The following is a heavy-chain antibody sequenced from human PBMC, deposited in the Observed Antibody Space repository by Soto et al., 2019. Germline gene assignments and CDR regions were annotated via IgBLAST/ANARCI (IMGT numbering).Heavy chain of an antibody. Sequence: QVQLVESGGGVVQPGRSLRLSCAASGFTFSSYGMHWVRQAPGKGLEWVAVISYDGSNKYYADSVKGRFTISRDNSKNTLYLQMNSLRAEDTAVYYCAKDRWYYDSSGTYYGMDVWGQGTTVTVSS. CDR3: AKDRWYYDSSGTYYGMDV. CDR2: ISYDGSNK. J-gene: IGHJ6*02. V-gene: IGHV3-30*18. CDR1: GFTFSSYG. D-gene: IGHD3-22*01.